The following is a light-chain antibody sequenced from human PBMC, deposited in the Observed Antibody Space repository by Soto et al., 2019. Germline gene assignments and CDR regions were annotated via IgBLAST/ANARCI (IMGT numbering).Light chain of an antibody. CDR1: QSVSSNY. CDR3: QQYGSSPRK. J-gene: IGKJ1*01. Sequence: EIVLTQSPGILSLSPGERATLSCRASQSVSSNYLAWYQQKPGQAPRLLIYESSNRATGIAARFSGSGSGTDFTLTISSLEPEDFAVYYCQQYGSSPRKFGQGTKVDIK. V-gene: IGKV3-20*01. CDR2: ESS.